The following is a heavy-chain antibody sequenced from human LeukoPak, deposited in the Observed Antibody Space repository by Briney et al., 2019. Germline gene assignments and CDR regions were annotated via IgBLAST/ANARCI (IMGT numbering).Heavy chain of an antibody. V-gene: IGHV4-39*01. J-gene: IGHJ4*02. CDR1: GGSISSSSYY. CDR3: ARLVVGATEVDY. CDR2: IYYSGST. Sequence: SETLSLTCTVSGGSISSSSYYWGWIRQPPGKGLEWIGSIYYSGSTYYNPSLKSRVTISVDTSKNQFPLKLSSVTAADTAVYYCARLVVGATEVDYWGQGTLVTVSS. D-gene: IGHD1-26*01.